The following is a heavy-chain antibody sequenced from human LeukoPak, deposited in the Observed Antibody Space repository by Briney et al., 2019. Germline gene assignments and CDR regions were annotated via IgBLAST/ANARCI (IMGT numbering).Heavy chain of an antibody. CDR2: IYDGGSR. CDR3: AKGLGFWSGYYTPFDY. D-gene: IGHD3-3*01. CDR1: GFTVSSNY. J-gene: IGHJ4*02. Sequence: GGSLRLSCAASGFTVSSNYMSWVRQAPEKGLEWVSVIYDGGSRYYADSVKGRFTISRDNSINTLNLQMNNLRAEDTAIYYCAKGLGFWSGYYTPFDYWGQGSSVTVSS. V-gene: IGHV3-53*01.